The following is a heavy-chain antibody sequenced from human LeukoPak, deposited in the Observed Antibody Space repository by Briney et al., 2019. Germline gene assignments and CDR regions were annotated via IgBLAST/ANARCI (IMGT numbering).Heavy chain of an antibody. J-gene: IGHJ4*02. CDR1: GGSISSGNYY. Sequence: SQTLSLTCTVYGGSISSGNYYWSWIRQPAWKGLEWIGHIYTSGSTNYNPSLKSRVTISVDTSKNQFSLKLSSVTAADTAVYYCAREGYDSLWGQGTLVTVSS. CDR2: IYTSGST. V-gene: IGHV4-61*09. D-gene: IGHD3-3*01. CDR3: AREGYDSL.